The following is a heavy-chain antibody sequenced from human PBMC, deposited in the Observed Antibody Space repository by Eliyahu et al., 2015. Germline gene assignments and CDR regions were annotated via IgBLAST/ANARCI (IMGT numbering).Heavy chain of an antibody. Sequence: EVQLVKSGGGVVRPGGSLRLSCAASGFTFDXYGMSWVRQAPGKGLEWVSGINWNGGSTGYADSVKGRFTISRDNAKNSLYLQMNSLRAEDTALYHCARHRPGYSSDSGVFDIWGQGTMVTVSS. CDR2: INWNGGST. V-gene: IGHV3-20*01. J-gene: IGHJ3*02. CDR1: GFTFDXYG. D-gene: IGHD6-19*01. CDR3: ARHRPGYSSDSGVFDI.